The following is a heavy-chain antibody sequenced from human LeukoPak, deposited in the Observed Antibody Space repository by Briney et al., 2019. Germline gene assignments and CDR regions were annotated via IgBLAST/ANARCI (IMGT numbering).Heavy chain of an antibody. V-gene: IGHV3-48*03. J-gene: IGHJ4*02. Sequence: GSLRLSCAASEFTFSSYEMNWVRQAPGKGLEWVSYISSFGSTIYYADSVQGRFTISRDNAKNSLFLQMNSLRAEDTAAYYCARSPNYKGFFDYWGQGTLVTVSS. D-gene: IGHD3-10*01. CDR2: ISSFGSTI. CDR1: EFTFSSYE. CDR3: ARSPNYKGFFDY.